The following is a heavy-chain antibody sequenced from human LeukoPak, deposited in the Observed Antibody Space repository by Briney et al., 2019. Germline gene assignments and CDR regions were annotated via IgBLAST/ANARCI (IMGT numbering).Heavy chain of an antibody. Sequence: ASVKVSCKASGYTFTSYDINWVRQATGQGLEWMGWINPNSGGTNYAQKFQGRVTMTRDTSISTAYMELSRLRSDDTAVYYCARLASSGWLGDWGQGTLVTVSS. CDR3: ARLASSGWLGD. J-gene: IGHJ4*02. CDR2: INPNSGGT. CDR1: GYTFTSYD. D-gene: IGHD6-19*01. V-gene: IGHV1-2*02.